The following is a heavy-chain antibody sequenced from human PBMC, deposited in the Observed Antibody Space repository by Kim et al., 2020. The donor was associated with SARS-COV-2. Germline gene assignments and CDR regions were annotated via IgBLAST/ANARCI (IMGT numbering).Heavy chain of an antibody. D-gene: IGHD1-26*01. J-gene: IGHJ4*02. CDR3: ARAWDQNFDF. CDR1: GYTFTSYW. Sequence: ASVKVSCKASGYTFTSYWIHWVRQAPGQGLEWMGMINPRSANTRYAQNFQGRVTTTSDTSTSTAYMEMSSLSSEDTAVYYCARAWDQNFDFWGQGTLVTV. V-gene: IGHV1-46*01. CDR2: INPRSANT.